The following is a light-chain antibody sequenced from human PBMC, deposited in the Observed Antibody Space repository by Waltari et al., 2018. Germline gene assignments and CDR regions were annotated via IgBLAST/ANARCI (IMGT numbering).Light chain of an antibody. V-gene: IGKV3-11*01. Sequence: EIVLTQSPATLSLSPGERATLSCRASQSVSSYFAWYQQRPGQAPRRLIYDASNRATGIPARFSGSGSGTDFTLTISTLEPEECAVYYCQQRSNWPLHTFGQGSTRVI. CDR2: DAS. CDR3: QQRSNWPLHT. CDR1: QSVSSY. J-gene: IGKJ2*01.